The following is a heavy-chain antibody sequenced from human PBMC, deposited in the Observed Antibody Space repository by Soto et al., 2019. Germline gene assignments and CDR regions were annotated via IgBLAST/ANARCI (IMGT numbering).Heavy chain of an antibody. CDR1: GYTFTGYY. J-gene: IGHJ5*02. CDR3: AREAYSSSFYWFDP. CDR2: INPNSGGT. V-gene: IGHV1-2*04. D-gene: IGHD6-6*01. Sequence: ASVKVSCKASGYTFTGYYMHWVRQAPGQGLEWMGWINPNSGGTNYAQKFQGWVTMTRDTSISTAYMELSRPRSDDTAVYYCAREAYSSSFYWFDPWGQGTLVTVSS.